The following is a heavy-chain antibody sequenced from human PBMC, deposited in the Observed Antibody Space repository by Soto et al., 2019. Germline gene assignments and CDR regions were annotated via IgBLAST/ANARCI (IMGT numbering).Heavy chain of an antibody. Sequence: ASVKVSCKASGYTFTSYGISWVRQAPGQGLEWMGWISAYNGNTNYAQKLQGRVTMTTDASTSTAYMELRSLRAEDTAVYYCARDPTAVTSRFDPWGQGTLVTVSS. CDR1: GYTFTSYG. CDR2: ISAYNGNT. J-gene: IGHJ5*02. D-gene: IGHD4-4*01. V-gene: IGHV1-18*01. CDR3: ARDPTAVTSRFDP.